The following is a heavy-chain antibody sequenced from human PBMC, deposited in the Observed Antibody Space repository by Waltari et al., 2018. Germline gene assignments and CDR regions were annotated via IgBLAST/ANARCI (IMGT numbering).Heavy chain of an antibody. J-gene: IGHJ5*02. CDR1: GFTFSSHA. D-gene: IGHD3-16*01. CDR2: ISGALSRP. V-gene: IGHV3-23*04. CDR3: ATVGLGFPPWFAP. Sequence: EVQLVESGGGLVQPGGSLRLSCAASGFTFSSHAMSWVRQAPGKGLEWVSAISGALSRPFFSFSLPLPFSLASSRSPPPLFLPMNLLRASSPPFSSCATVGLGFPPWFAPWGQGTLVTVSS.